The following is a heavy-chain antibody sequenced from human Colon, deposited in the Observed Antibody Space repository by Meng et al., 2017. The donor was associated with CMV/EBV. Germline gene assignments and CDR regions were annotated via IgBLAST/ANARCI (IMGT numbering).Heavy chain of an antibody. V-gene: IGHV1-2*02. J-gene: IGHJ6*02. CDR2: INPNSGGT. CDR3: ARAATYCSSTSCYTVDMDV. D-gene: IGHD2-2*02. Sequence: ASVKVSCKASGYTFTGYNMHWVRQAPGQGLEWMGWINPNSGGTNYAQKFQGRATMTRDTSISTAYMELSRLRSDDTAVYYCARAATYCSSTSCYTVDMDVWGQGTTVTVSS. CDR1: GYTFTGYN.